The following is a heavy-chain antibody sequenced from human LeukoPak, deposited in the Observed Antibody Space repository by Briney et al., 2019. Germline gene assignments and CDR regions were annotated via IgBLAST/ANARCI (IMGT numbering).Heavy chain of an antibody. CDR2: IIPIFGTA. J-gene: IGHJ6*03. V-gene: IGHV1-69*06. D-gene: IGHD1-26*01. Sequence: GASVKVSCKASGGTFSSYAISWVRQAPGQGLEWMGGIIPIFGTANYAQKFQGRVTITADKSTSTAYLELRSLRSDDTAVYYCARGSSGSYSHYYYYMDVWGKGTRVTISS. CDR1: GGTFSSYA. CDR3: ARGSSGSYSHYYYYMDV.